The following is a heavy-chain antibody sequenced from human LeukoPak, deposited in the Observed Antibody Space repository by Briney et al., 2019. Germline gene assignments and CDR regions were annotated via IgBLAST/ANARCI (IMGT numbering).Heavy chain of an antibody. Sequence: PSETQSLTCTVSGGSISSYYWSWIRQPPGKGLEWIGYIYYSGSTNYNPSLKSRVTISVDTSKNQFSLKLSSVTAADTAVYYCARQGSSLPFDYWGQGTLVTVSS. CDR2: IYYSGST. J-gene: IGHJ4*02. CDR3: ARQGSSLPFDY. D-gene: IGHD6-6*01. V-gene: IGHV4-59*08. CDR1: GGSISSYY.